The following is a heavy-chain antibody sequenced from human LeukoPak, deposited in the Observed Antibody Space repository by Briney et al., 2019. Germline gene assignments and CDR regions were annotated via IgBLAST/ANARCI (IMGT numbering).Heavy chain of an antibody. V-gene: IGHV1-24*01. CDR3: ATNSGHSSGYYYY. D-gene: IGHD3-22*01. CDR2: FDPEDGET. J-gene: IGHJ4*02. CDR1: VYTLIQSS. Sequence: ASVTVSFKVSVYTLIQSSMHWVRQAPGKGLEWMGGFDPEDGETIYAQKFQGRVTMTEDTSTDTAYMDLTSLRSEDTAVYCFATNSGHSSGYYYYWGQGTLVTVSS.